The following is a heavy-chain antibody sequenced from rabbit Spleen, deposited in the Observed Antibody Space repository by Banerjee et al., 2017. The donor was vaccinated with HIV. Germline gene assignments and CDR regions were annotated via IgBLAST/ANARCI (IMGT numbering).Heavy chain of an antibody. CDR3: ARTPGASDYTYFAL. CDR2: IDTGSSGFT. Sequence: QSLEESGGDLVKPGASLTLTCTASGVSFSSSSYMCWVRQAPGKGLEWIACIDTGSSGFTYFATWAKGRFTCSKTSSTTVTLQMTRLTAADTATYFCARTPGASDYTYFALWGPGTLVTVS. V-gene: IGHV1S40*01. J-gene: IGHJ4*01. D-gene: IGHD8-1*01. CDR1: GVSFSSSSY.